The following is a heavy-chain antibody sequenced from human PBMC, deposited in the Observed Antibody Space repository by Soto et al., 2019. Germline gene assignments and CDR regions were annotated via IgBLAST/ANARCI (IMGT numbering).Heavy chain of an antibody. CDR2: IIPIFGTA. J-gene: IGHJ4*02. CDR3: AGGYSGRGDGGGGFDY. D-gene: IGHD6-13*01. V-gene: IGHV1-69*01. Sequence: QVQLVQSGAEVKKPGSSVKVSCKASGGTFSSYAISWVRQAPGQGLEWMGGIIPIFGTANYAQKFQGRVTITAAESKGTAYRGLSSRGSGDTAVYYWAGGYSGRGDGGGGFDYWGQGTLVTVSS. CDR1: GGTFSSYA.